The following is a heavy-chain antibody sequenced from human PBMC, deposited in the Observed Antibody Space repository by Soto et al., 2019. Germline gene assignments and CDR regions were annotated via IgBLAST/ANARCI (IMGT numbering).Heavy chain of an antibody. Sequence: SETLSLTCTVSGGSISSSSYYWGWIRQPPGKGLEWIGSIYYSGSTYYNPSLKSRVTISVDTSKNQFSLKLSSVTAADTAVYYCARQLTGTRRNTAFDIWGQGTMVTVSS. CDR1: GGSISSSSYY. J-gene: IGHJ3*02. CDR3: ARQLTGTRRNTAFDI. CDR2: IYYSGST. D-gene: IGHD1-1*01. V-gene: IGHV4-39*01.